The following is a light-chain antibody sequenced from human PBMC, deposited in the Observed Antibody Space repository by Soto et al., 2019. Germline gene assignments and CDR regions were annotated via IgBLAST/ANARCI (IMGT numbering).Light chain of an antibody. Sequence: IQMTQSPSTLSASVGDRVTITCRASQTISSWLAWYQQKPGKAPKLLIYAASSLQRGVPSRFSGSGSGRDFTLTISSLQPEDFATYYCLHDYNYPWTFGQGTKVDIK. J-gene: IGKJ1*01. CDR2: AAS. CDR3: LHDYNYPWT. CDR1: QTISSW. V-gene: IGKV1-6*01.